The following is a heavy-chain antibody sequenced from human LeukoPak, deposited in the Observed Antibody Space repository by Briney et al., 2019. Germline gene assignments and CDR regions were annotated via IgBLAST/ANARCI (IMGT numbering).Heavy chain of an antibody. Sequence: GGSLRLSCAASGFTFSSYGMHWVRQAPGKGLEWVAFIRYDGSNKYYADSVKGRFTISRDNSKNTLYLQMNSLRAEDTAVYYCARGPRFGIRMIVVVTKGHFDYWGQGTLVTVSS. CDR1: GFTFSSYG. D-gene: IGHD3-22*01. V-gene: IGHV3-30*02. CDR3: ARGPRFGIRMIVVVTKGHFDY. J-gene: IGHJ4*02. CDR2: IRYDGSNK.